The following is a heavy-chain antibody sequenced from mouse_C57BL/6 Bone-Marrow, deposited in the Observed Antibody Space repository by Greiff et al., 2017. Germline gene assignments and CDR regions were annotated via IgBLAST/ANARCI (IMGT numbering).Heavy chain of an antibody. V-gene: IGHV14-4*01. CDR2: IDPENGDT. CDR1: GFNINDDS. CDR3: TRIAY. Sequence: EVQLQQSGAELVPPGASVTLFCTASGFNINDDSIHWVKQRPEQGLEWIGWIDPENGDTEYASKFPGKATIPVDTSYNTADLQLSSLTSEDTAVYYFTRIAYWCQGTRVTVSA. J-gene: IGHJ3*01.